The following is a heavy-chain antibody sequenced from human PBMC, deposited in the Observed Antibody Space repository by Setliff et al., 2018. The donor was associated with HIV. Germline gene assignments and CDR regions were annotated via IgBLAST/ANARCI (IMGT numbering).Heavy chain of an antibody. CDR2: IYSTGST. D-gene: IGHD5-12*01. CDR1: GPSINIHY. V-gene: IGHV4-59*11. J-gene: IGHJ4*02. CDR3: ARASRDIPGVDSNYFDD. Sequence: SETLSLTCTVSGPSINIHYWSWIRQSPGQGFEWIGYIYSTGSTNYNPSLQSRVTISMVASRNQFSLKVTSVTAADTAVYYCARASRDIPGVDSNYFDDWGQGTLVTVSS.